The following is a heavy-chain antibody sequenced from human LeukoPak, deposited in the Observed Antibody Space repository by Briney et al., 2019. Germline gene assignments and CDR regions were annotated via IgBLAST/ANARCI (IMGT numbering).Heavy chain of an antibody. V-gene: IGHV1-2*02. J-gene: IGHJ5*02. CDR3: ARDFRAAMVSDWFDP. CDR2: INPNSGGT. D-gene: IGHD5-18*01. CDR1: GYTFTGYY. Sequence: ASVKVSCKASGYTFTGYYVHWVRQAPGQGLEWMGWINPNSGGTNYAQKFQGRVTMTRDTSISTAYMELSRLRSDDTAVYYCARDFRAAMVSDWFDPWGQGTLVTVSS.